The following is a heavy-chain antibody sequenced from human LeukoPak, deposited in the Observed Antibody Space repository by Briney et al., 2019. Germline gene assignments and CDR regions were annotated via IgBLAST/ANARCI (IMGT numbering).Heavy chain of an antibody. Sequence: SETLSLTCTVSGGSISSYYWSWIRQPPGKGLEWIGYIYYSGSTNYNPSLKSRVTISVDTSKNQFSLKLSSVTAADTAVYYCARGYCSGGSCDDFDYWGQGTLVTVSS. J-gene: IGHJ4*02. CDR3: ARGYCSGGSCDDFDY. V-gene: IGHV4-59*01. CDR2: IYYSGST. CDR1: GGSISSYY. D-gene: IGHD2-15*01.